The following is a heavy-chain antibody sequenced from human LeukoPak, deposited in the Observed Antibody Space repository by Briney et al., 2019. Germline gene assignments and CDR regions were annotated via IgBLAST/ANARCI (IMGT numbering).Heavy chain of an antibody. V-gene: IGHV1-46*01. Sequence: ASVKVSCKASGYTFTSYYMHWVRQAPGQGLEWMGIINPSGGSTIYAQKFQGRVTMTEDTSTDTAYMELSSLRSEDTAVYCCATGRPLPSDYWGQGTLVTVSS. D-gene: IGHD3-16*02. CDR3: ATGRPLPSDY. CDR1: GYTFTSYY. CDR2: INPSGGST. J-gene: IGHJ4*02.